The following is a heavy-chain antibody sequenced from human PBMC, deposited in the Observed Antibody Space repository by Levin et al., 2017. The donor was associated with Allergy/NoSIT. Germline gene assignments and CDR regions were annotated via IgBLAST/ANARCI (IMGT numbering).Heavy chain of an antibody. J-gene: IGHJ4*02. CDR1: GGTFSSYA. V-gene: IGHV1-69*04. CDR2: IIPILGIA. CDR3: ASADGYNYELDY. Sequence: SVKVSCKASGGTFSSYAISWVRQAPGQGLEWMGRIIPILGIANYAQKFQGRVTITADKSTSTAYMELSSLRSEDTAVYYCASADGYNYELDYWGQGTLVTVSS. D-gene: IGHD5-24*01.